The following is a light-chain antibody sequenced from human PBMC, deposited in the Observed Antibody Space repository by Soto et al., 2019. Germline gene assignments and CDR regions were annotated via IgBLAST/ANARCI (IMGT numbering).Light chain of an antibody. CDR1: QSVYSM. CDR2: DAS. Sequence: EIVMTQSPATLSVSPGERATLSCRASQSVYSMLAWYQQKPGQAPRLLIYDASTRATGIPASFSGSGSGTEFTLTISSLQSQDFAAYYCQQYYKLPLTFGGGTKVEI. V-gene: IGKV3-15*01. CDR3: QQYYKLPLT. J-gene: IGKJ4*01.